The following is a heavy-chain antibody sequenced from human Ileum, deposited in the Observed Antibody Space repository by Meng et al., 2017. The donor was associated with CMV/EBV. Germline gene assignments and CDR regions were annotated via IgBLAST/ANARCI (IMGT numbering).Heavy chain of an antibody. CDR3: ARDSEYSSSSNYCYYYGMDV. V-gene: IGHV3-11*01. J-gene: IGHJ6*02. D-gene: IGHD6-13*01. CDR2: IKSSGSTI. CDR1: GFTFIDYY. Sequence: GGFLRLSCAAPGFTFIDYYMSWIRQAPGKGLEWVSYIKSSGSTIYYADSVKGRFTISRDNAKNSLYLQMNSLRAEDMAVYYCARDSEYSSSSNYCYYYGMDVWGQGTTVTVSS.